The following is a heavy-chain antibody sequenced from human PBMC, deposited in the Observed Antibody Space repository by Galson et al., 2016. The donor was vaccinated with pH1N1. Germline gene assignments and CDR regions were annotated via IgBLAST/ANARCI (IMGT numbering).Heavy chain of an antibody. D-gene: IGHD5-12*01. CDR2: IYWDDDE. V-gene: IGHV2-5*02. CDR1: GFSVSTRGVG. Sequence: PALVKPTQTLTLTCTFSGFSVSTRGVGVAWIRQPPGKALEWLALIYWDDDERYSPSLKSRLTITKDTSKNQVVLTMTNMEPVDTGTYFCAHREVTITNAFDVWGPGTKVTVSS. J-gene: IGHJ3*01. CDR3: AHREVTITNAFDV.